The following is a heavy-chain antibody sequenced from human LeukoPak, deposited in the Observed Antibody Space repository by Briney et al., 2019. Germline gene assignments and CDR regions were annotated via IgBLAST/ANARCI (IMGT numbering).Heavy chain of an antibody. D-gene: IGHD4-17*01. J-gene: IGHJ4*02. CDR3: ARGDYGRSLDY. CDR2: INSDGSTT. CDR1: GFTFSSYW. Sequence: HPGGSLRLSCAASGFTFSSYWMHWVRQAPGKGLVWVSRINSDGSTTNYADSVKGRFTISRDNAKNTVYLQMNSLRAEDTAVYYCARGDYGRSLDYWGQGTLVTVSS. V-gene: IGHV3-74*01.